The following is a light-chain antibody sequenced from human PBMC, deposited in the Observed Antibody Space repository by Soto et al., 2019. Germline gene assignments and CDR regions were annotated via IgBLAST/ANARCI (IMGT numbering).Light chain of an antibody. J-gene: IGLJ1*01. CDR1: SSDVGRYNY. CDR2: DVS. CDR3: NSYTPSSPDV. Sequence: QSVLTQPASVSGSPGQSITISCTGTSSDVGRYNYVSWYQHHPGKAPKLIFYDVSNRPSGVSERFSVSKSGYTASLTISGLQAEDEADYYSNSYTPSSPDVFGTGTKVPAL. V-gene: IGLV2-14*03.